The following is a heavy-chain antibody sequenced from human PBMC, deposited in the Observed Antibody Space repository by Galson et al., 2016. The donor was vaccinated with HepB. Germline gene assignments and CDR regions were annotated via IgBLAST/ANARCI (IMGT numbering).Heavy chain of an antibody. D-gene: IGHD1-26*01. CDR2: IYSAGAT. CDR3: ARGLVGSTTAFDS. Sequence: TVTGSYMTWVRQAPGRGLEWVSAIYSAGATYHAESVKGRFTISRDSSKNTLFLQMDRLRPEDTAVYFCARGLVGSTTAFDSWGQGTLVAVSS. V-gene: IGHV3-53*05. J-gene: IGHJ4*02. CDR1: TVTGSY.